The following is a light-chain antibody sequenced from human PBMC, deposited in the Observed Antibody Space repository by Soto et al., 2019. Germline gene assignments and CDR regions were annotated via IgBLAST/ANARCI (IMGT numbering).Light chain of an antibody. V-gene: IGLV2-11*01. Sequence: QSALTQPRSVSGSPGQSVTISCTGTSSDVGAYNYVSWYQQRPGKAPKLMIYDVSKWPSGVPDRFSGSKSGNTASLTISGLQAEDEADYYCCSYAGSYTFDVVFGGGTKLTVL. CDR1: SSDVGAYNY. CDR2: DVS. J-gene: IGLJ2*01. CDR3: CSYAGSYTFDVV.